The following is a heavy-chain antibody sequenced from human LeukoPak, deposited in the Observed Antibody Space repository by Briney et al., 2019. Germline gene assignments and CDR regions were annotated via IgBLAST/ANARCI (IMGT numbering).Heavy chain of an antibody. D-gene: IGHD3-9*01. V-gene: IGHV4-59*01. CDR3: ARDRGNYDILTGYHSGFFDY. J-gene: IGHJ4*02. Sequence: KPSETLSPTCTVSGGSISSYYWSWIRQPPGKGLEWIGYIYYSGSTNYNPSLKSRVTISVDTSKNQFSLKLSSVTAADTAVYYCARDRGNYDILTGYHSGFFDYWGQGTLVTVSS. CDR2: IYYSGST. CDR1: GGSISSYY.